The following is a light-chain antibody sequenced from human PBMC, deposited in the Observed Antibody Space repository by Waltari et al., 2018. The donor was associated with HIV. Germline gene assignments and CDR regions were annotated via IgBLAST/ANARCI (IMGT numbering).Light chain of an antibody. CDR1: SSNIGSNS. V-gene: IGLV1-47*01. CDR3: AAWDNSLIWV. Sequence: QSVLTQPHSASGTPGQSVTISCSGSSSNIGSNSVYWYQVLPGTTPKLLIYRNNRRPSGIPDRFSGSRSGTSASLAISGLRSEDEAEYYCAAWDNSLIWVFGGGTKLTVL. CDR2: RNN. J-gene: IGLJ3*02.